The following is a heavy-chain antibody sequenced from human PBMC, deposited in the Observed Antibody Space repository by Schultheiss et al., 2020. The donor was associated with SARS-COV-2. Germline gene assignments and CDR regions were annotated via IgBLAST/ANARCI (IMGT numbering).Heavy chain of an antibody. CDR3: ARGSRTVVVVAATDFDY. V-gene: IGHV4-61*08. CDR1: GGSISSGGYY. CDR2: IYYSGST. D-gene: IGHD2-15*01. J-gene: IGHJ4*02. Sequence: SETLSLTCTVSGGSISSGGYYWTWIRQPPGKGLEWIGYIYYSGSTNYNPSLKSRVTISVDTSKNQFSLKLSSVTAADTAVYYCARGSRTVVVVAATDFDYWGQGTLVTVSS.